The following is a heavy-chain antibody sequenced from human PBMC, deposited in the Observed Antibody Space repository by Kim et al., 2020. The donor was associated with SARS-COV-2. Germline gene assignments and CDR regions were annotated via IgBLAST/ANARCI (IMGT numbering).Heavy chain of an antibody. CDR3: ARGKYDSRGTGPFGVLWFDP. V-gene: IGHV3-64*01. CDR2: ISSNGGST. CDR1: GFTFSSYA. Sequence: GGSLRLSCAASGFTFSSYAMHWVRQAPGKGLEYVSAISSNGGSTYYANSVKGRFTISRDNSKNTLYLQMGSLRAEDMAVYYCARGKYDSRGTGPFGVLWFDPWGQGTLVTVSS. D-gene: IGHD3-22*01. J-gene: IGHJ5*02.